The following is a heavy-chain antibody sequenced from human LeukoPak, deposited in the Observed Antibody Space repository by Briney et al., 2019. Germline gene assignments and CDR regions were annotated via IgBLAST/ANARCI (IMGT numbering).Heavy chain of an antibody. V-gene: IGHV4-4*07. CDR2: IDTSGNT. D-gene: IGHD3-10*01. Sequence: SETLSLTCTVSGGSISSYYWSWIRQPAGKGLEWIGRIDTSGNTNYKPSLKSRVTMSVDTSKNQFSLKLSSVTAADTAVYYCARHGRWRNYYGSGTSFWFDPWGQGTLVTVSS. CDR1: GGSISSYY. CDR3: ARHGRWRNYYGSGTSFWFDP. J-gene: IGHJ5*02.